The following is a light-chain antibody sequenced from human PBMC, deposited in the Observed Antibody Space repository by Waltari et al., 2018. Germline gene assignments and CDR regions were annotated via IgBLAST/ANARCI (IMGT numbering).Light chain of an antibody. J-gene: IGKJ3*01. CDR1: ENVNNY. CDR2: KAA. V-gene: IGKV1-39*01. Sequence: DIKMIQSPSSLSASVGDRVTITCRASENVNNYLNWYQQKPGKAPKLLIYKAATLQSGVPSRFSGSGSWTDYTFTISSLQSEDVATYYCQHGYGTPFTFGPGTKLDIK. CDR3: QHGYGTPFT.